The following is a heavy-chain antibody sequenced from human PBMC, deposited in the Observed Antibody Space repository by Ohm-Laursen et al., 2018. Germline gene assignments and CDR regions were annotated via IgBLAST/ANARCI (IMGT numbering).Heavy chain of an antibody. CDR2: ISSSSSPI. V-gene: IGHV3-48*01. J-gene: IGHJ4*02. D-gene: IGHD1-26*01. CDR1: GFTFSTYG. Sequence: GFLRLSCAASGFTFSTYGMNWVRQAPGKGLEWVSYISSSSSPIYYADSVKGRLTISRDNAKNSLYLQMNSLRVEDTAVYYCAREGATAGLVVWGQGTLVTVSS. CDR3: AREGATAGLVV.